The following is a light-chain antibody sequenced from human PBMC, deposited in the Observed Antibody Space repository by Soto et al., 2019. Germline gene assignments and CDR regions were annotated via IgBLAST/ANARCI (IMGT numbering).Light chain of an antibody. Sequence: DIVMTQSPLSLPVTPGEPASISCRSSQSLLHSNGYNYLDWYLQKPGQPPQLLISLGSNRASGVPDRFSGSGSGTDFTLKIITVEAEDVGVYYCMQTLQTPVTFGGGTKAEIK. CDR2: LGS. V-gene: IGKV2-28*01. CDR1: QSLLHSNGYNY. J-gene: IGKJ4*01. CDR3: MQTLQTPVT.